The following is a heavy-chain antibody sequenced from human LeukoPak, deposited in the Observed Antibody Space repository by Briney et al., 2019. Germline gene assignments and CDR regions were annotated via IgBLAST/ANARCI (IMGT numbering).Heavy chain of an antibody. CDR2: ISAYNGNT. D-gene: IGHD2-21*02. Sequence: ASVKVSCKASGYTFTSYGISWVRQAPGQGHEWMGWISAYNGNTNYAQKLQGRVTMTRNTSISTAYMELSSLRSEDTAVYYCAIRVVTVRYYYYGMDVWGQGTTVTVSS. CDR1: GYTFTSYG. J-gene: IGHJ6*02. CDR3: AIRVVTVRYYYYGMDV. V-gene: IGHV1-18*01.